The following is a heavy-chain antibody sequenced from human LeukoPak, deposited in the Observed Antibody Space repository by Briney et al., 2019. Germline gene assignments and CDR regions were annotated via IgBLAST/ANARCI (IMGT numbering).Heavy chain of an antibody. CDR3: AKQMGATGPFFDY. Sequence: GGSLRLSCAASGFTFSSYGMHWVRQAPGKGLEWVAVISYDGSNKYYADSVKGRFTISRDNSKNTLYLQMNSLRAEDTAVYYCAKQMGATGPFFDYWGQGTLVTVSS. V-gene: IGHV3-30*18. D-gene: IGHD1-26*01. CDR2: ISYDGSNK. CDR1: GFTFSSYG. J-gene: IGHJ4*02.